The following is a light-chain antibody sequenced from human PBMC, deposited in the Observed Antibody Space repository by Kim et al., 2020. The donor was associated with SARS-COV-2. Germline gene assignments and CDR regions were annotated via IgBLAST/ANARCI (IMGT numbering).Light chain of an antibody. CDR2: RNN. V-gene: IGLV3-9*02. Sequence: SVAIGQTAGITCEGNNMGEKRVHWYQQGPGQAPVLVISRNNNRPSEIPDRFSGSNSGDTATLTISRTQAGDEADYYCQIWDIDTVFGGGTQLTVL. J-gene: IGLJ2*01. CDR3: QIWDIDTV. CDR1: NMGEKR.